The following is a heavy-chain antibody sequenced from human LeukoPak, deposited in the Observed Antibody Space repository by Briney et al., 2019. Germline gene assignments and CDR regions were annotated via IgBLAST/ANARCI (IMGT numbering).Heavy chain of an antibody. D-gene: IGHD2-15*01. CDR2: IHPRDSDT. CDR1: GFSFTNYW. J-gene: IGHJ4*02. Sequence: GESLKISCKGSGFSFTNYWIGWVRQMPGKGLEWMGIIHPRDSDTRYSPSFQGQVTISADKSISTAYLQWSSLKASDTAMYYCARRYCSGSSCYLFDYWGQGTLVTVSS. CDR3: ARRYCSGSSCYLFDY. V-gene: IGHV5-51*01.